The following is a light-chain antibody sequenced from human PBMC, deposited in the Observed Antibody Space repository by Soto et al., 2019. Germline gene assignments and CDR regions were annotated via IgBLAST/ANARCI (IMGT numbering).Light chain of an antibody. V-gene: IGKV3-11*01. Sequence: EIVLTQSPATLSLSPGERATLSCRASQSVSNYLAWYQQKPGQAPRLLMYEASTRATGIPARFSGGGSGTDFTLTISSLEPEDFALYYCQQYGSSPFTFGPGTKVDIK. CDR3: QQYGSSPFT. CDR1: QSVSNY. J-gene: IGKJ3*01. CDR2: EAS.